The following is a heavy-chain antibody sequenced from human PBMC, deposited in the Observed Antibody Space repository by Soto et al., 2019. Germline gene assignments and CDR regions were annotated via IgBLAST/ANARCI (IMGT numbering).Heavy chain of an antibody. CDR1: GVSLNTADTW. CDR3: VRSRQMESGNDYGLDV. J-gene: IGHJ6*02. D-gene: IGHD1-1*01. Sequence: QVQLQESGSGLVKPSQSLSLTCTVSGVSLNTADTWWSWIRQSPGKGLEFIGYYHSGGSTYYDAYFRSRVIISAEPSNRQFSLKLSSVTVADTAVYFCVRSRQMESGNDYGLDVWGQGTTVTVSS. CDR2: YHSGGST. V-gene: IGHV4-30-4*01.